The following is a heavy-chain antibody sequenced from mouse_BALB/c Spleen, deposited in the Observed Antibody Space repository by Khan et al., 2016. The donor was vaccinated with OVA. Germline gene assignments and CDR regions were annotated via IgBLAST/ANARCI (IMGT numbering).Heavy chain of an antibody. D-gene: IGHD4-1*01. Sequence: VKLLESGPGLVKPSQSLFLTCTVSGYSITSEYAWDWIRQFPGEKLEWIGYIRYSGRTSYNPPLKNRISVTRDTPKNQFFLKLNFVITQDTATYYCAMGRTYWGQGTLVTVSA. V-gene: IGHV3-2*02. CDR1: GYSITSEYA. CDR2: IRYSGRT. J-gene: IGHJ3*01. CDR3: AMGRTY.